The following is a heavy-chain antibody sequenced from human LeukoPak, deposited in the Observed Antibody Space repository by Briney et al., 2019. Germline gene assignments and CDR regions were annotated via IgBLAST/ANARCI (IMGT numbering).Heavy chain of an antibody. CDR3: ARDLTDGFWSGFYYYMDV. D-gene: IGHD3-3*01. J-gene: IGHJ6*03. Sequence: PGGSLRLSCAASGFIFSGYSMNWVRQAPGKGLEWVSFISSSSNYIYYADSVKGRFTISRDNAKNSLSLQMNSLRPEDTAVYYCARDLTDGFWSGFYYYMDVWGKGTTVTVSS. V-gene: IGHV3-21*01. CDR1: GFIFSGYS. CDR2: ISSSSNYI.